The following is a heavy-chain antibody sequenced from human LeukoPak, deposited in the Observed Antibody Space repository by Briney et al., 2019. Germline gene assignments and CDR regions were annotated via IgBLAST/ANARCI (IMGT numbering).Heavy chain of an antibody. Sequence: GGSLRLSCAASGFTFSSYAMSWVRQAPGKGLEWVSAISGSGGSTYYADSVKGRFTISRDNSKNTLYLQMNSLRAEDAAVYYCAKVLRYFDWLLSAGFDYWGQGTLVTVSS. J-gene: IGHJ4*02. CDR3: AKVLRYFDWLLSAGFDY. CDR1: GFTFSSYA. CDR2: ISGSGGST. D-gene: IGHD3-9*01. V-gene: IGHV3-23*01.